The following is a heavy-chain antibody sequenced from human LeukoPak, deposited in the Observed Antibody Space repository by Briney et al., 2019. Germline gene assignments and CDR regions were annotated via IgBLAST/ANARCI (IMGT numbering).Heavy chain of an antibody. CDR2: ISAYNGNT. CDR3: ARVGRSSGYVLVDY. J-gene: IGHJ4*02. D-gene: IGHD3-22*01. Sequence: GASVKVSCKASGYTFTSYAMNWVRQAPGQGLEWMGWISAYNGNTNYAQKFQGRVTMTTDTSTSTAYMELRSLRSDDTAVYYCARVGRSSGYVLVDYWGQGTLVTVSS. CDR1: GYTFTSYA. V-gene: IGHV1-18*01.